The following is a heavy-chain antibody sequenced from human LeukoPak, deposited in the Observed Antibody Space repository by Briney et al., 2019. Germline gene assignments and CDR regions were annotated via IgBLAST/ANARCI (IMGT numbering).Heavy chain of an antibody. CDR2: ISPYNGNT. J-gene: IGHJ4*02. CDR3: ARSDRIAATGPTSFDY. Sequence: EASVKVSCKASGYTFTSYGISWVRQAPGQGLEWMGWISPYNGNTNYAQNLQGRVTMTADTSTSTAYMELRSLTSDDTAMYYCARSDRIAATGPTSFDYWGQGTLVTVSS. D-gene: IGHD6-13*01. V-gene: IGHV1-18*01. CDR1: GYTFTSYG.